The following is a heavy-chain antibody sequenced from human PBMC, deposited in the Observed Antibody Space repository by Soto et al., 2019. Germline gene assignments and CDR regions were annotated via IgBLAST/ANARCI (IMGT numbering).Heavy chain of an antibody. V-gene: IGHV4-30-2*01. CDR2: IYHSGST. D-gene: IGHD4-4*01. CDR3: ARGEGDYSNYEHYYYGMDV. CDR1: GGSISSGGYS. J-gene: IGHJ6*02. Sequence: SETLSLTCAVSGGSISSGGYSWSWIRQPPGKGLEWIGYIYHSGSTYYNPSLKSRVTISVDRSKNQFSLKLSSVTAADTAVYYCARGEGDYSNYEHYYYGMDVWGQGTTVTVSS.